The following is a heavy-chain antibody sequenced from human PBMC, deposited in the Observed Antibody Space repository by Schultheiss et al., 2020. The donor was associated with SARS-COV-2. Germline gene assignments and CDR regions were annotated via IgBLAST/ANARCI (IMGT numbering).Heavy chain of an antibody. V-gene: IGHV3-33*01. D-gene: IGHD4-17*01. Sequence: GGSLRLSCAASGFTFSSYGMHWVRQAPGKGLEWVAVIWYDGSNKYYADSVKGRFTISRDNSKNTLYLQMNSLRAEDTAVYYCARLPTATKDIDYWGQGTLVTVSS. CDR2: IWYDGSNK. CDR3: ARLPTATKDIDY. CDR1: GFTFSSYG. J-gene: IGHJ4*02.